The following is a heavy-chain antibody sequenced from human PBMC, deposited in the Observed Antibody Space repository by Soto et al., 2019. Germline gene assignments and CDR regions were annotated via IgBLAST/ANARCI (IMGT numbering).Heavy chain of an antibody. CDR2: VSRRGVNT. V-gene: IGHV3-23*01. D-gene: IGHD6-13*01. CDR3: AKLSSPINDLAEPGPDY. CDR1: EFIFSSFA. Sequence: GGSLRLSCVVSEFIFSSFALSWVRLAPGKGLEWVAAVSRRGVNTYYADSVKGLFTISRENAKNTLYLQMNSLRADDTAVYYCAKLSSPINDLAEPGPDYWGQGTLVTVSS. J-gene: IGHJ4*02.